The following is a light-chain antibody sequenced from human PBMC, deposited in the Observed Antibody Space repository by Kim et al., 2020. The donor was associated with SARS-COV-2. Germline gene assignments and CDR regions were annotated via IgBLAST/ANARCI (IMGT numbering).Light chain of an antibody. Sequence: GQRVNISCSGSNSNIGSNTVDWYQQLPGTAPKLLIFSNNQRPSGVPDRFSGSKSGTSASLAISGLQSEDEAEYYCAAWDDSLNGPVFGGGTQLTVL. CDR2: SNN. CDR1: NSNIGSNT. J-gene: IGLJ2*01. CDR3: AAWDDSLNGPV. V-gene: IGLV1-44*01.